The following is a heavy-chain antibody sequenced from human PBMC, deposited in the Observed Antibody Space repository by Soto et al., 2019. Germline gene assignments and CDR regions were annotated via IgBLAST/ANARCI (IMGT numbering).Heavy chain of an antibody. CDR1: GYTFTGYF. Sequence: ASVKVSCKASGYTFTGYFIHWVRQAPGQGLEWMGWINPNSGATKYAQKFQGRVTMTRDTSISTAYMELTLLRSDDTAIYYCARGGGPILAPLPSGAGPLVTVSS. V-gene: IGHV1-2*02. J-gene: IGHJ5*02. CDR3: ARGGGPILAPLP. D-gene: IGHD3-10*01. CDR2: INPNSGAT.